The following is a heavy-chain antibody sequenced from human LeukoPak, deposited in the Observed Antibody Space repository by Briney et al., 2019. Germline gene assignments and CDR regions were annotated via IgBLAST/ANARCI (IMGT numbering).Heavy chain of an antibody. CDR2: IKQDGSEK. CDR1: GFTFSNYW. V-gene: IGHV3-7*01. Sequence: GGSLRLSCVASGFTFSNYWMSWVRQAPGKGLEWVANIKQDGSEKDYVDSVKGRFTISRDNAKNSLFLQMNSLRAEDTAVYFCARDLRGDRGMVRTWYFGYWGQGILVTVSS. J-gene: IGHJ4*02. CDR3: ARDLRGDRGMVRTWYFGY. D-gene: IGHD3-10*01.